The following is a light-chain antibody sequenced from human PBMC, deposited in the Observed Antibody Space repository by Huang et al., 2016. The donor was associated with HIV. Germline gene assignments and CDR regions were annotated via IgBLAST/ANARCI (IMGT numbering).Light chain of an antibody. J-gene: IGKJ4*01. CDR1: QSLSNH. CDR3: QQRYNWPLT. Sequence: EIVLTQSPDTLSLSPGERAALTGRANQSLSNHLAWYQQKPGQAPRLLIYEASNRATGIPARFSGSGSGTDFTLTISSLEPEDFAVYFCQQRYNWPLTFGGGTTVEIK. V-gene: IGKV3-11*01. CDR2: EAS.